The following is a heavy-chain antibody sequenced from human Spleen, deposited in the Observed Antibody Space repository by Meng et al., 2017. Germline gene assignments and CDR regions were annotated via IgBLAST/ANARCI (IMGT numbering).Heavy chain of an antibody. V-gene: IGHV3-66*02. CDR1: GFSVSHNY. CDR2: IYSGGST. J-gene: IGHJ6*02. CDR3: ARDRGDILTGYDYYYYGMDV. D-gene: IGHD3-9*01. Sequence: GESLKISCAASGFSVSHNYMSWVRQAPGKGLEWVSVIYSGGSTYYVDSVKGRFTISRDNSKNTLYLQMNSLRAEDTAVYYCARDRGDILTGYDYYYYGMDVWGQGTTVTVSS.